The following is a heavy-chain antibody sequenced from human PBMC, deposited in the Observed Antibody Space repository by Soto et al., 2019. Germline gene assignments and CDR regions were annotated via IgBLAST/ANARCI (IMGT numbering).Heavy chain of an antibody. CDR3: ARDRGNWKYWDS. V-gene: IGHV3-21*01. Sequence: EVQLVESGGGLVKPGGSLRLSCEGSGFNFSAYSMNWVRQIPGRGLEWVSSISSGSTYVYYADSVRGRFSISRDNAKNAVYLQMNSLRAEDTAMYYCARDRGNWKYWDSWGRGTLVTVSS. CDR1: GFNFSAYS. J-gene: IGHJ4*02. CDR2: ISSGSTYV. D-gene: IGHD1-7*01.